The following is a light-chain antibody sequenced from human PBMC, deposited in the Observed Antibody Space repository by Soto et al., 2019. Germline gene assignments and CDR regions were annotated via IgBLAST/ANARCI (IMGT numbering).Light chain of an antibody. J-gene: IGKJ5*01. V-gene: IGKV1-39*01. Sequence: DIQMTQSPSSLSASVGDRVTVTCRTSQNIYNYLNWYQQRPGEAPKLLIYAATSVQSGVPSRFSGSGSGTDFTLTISSLHPEDFATYYCQQTHSTPVTFGQGTRLEIK. CDR2: AAT. CDR1: QNIYNY. CDR3: QQTHSTPVT.